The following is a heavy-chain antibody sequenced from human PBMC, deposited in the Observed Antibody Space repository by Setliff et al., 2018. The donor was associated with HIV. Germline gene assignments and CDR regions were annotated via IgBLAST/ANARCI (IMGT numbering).Heavy chain of an antibody. V-gene: IGHV4-61*02. CDR2: IYSSGST. Sequence: ASETLSLTCTVSGGSISSGGYYWSWIRQPAGKGLEWIGRIYSSGSTTYSPSLKSRVTILLDPSKNQFSLKLSSVTAADTAVYYCARPRGTQQEEYYFDYWGPGTLVTVSS. J-gene: IGHJ4*02. CDR1: GGSISSGGYY. D-gene: IGHD5-12*01. CDR3: ARPRGTQQEEYYFDY.